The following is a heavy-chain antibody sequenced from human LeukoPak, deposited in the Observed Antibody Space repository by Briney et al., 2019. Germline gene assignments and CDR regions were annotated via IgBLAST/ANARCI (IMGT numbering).Heavy chain of an antibody. Sequence: GSLRLSCAASGFTFSTYWMNWVRQSPGKGLEWIGTVYYGRTTYYNPSLDGRVTISLDTSANHFSLQLNSVTAADTAVYYCVRHDGRGGATMGAFDSWGQGSLVTVSS. CDR1: GFTFSTYW. CDR2: VYYGRTT. V-gene: IGHV4-39*01. CDR3: VRHDGRGGATMGAFDS. J-gene: IGHJ5*01. D-gene: IGHD5-12*01.